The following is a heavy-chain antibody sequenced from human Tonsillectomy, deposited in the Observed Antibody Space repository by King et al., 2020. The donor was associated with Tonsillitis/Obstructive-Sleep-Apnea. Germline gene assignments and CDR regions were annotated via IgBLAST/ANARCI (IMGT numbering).Heavy chain of an antibody. CDR3: AEVRRRYKPAAGTEAFDI. CDR2: INWNGGST. CDR1: GFTFDDYG. V-gene: IGHV3-20*01. Sequence: VQLVESGGGVVRPGGSLRLSCAASGFTFDDYGMTWVRQPPGKGLEWVSGINWNGGSTGYADSVKGRFTISRDNAKKSLYLQMNSLRGEDTALYHCAEVRRRYKPAAGTEAFDIWGQGTMVTVSS. D-gene: IGHD6-13*01. J-gene: IGHJ3*02.